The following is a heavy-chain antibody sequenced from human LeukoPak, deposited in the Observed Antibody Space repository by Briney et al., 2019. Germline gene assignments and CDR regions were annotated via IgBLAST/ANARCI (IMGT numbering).Heavy chain of an antibody. V-gene: IGHV4-39*01. CDR1: GGSISSNSYY. CDR3: SRLSYYNDYMDV. CDR2: IYYSGNT. J-gene: IGHJ6*03. Sequence: SETLSLTCTVSGGSISSNSYYWAWIRQPPGKGLEWIGTIYYSGNTYYNPSLKSRVTISIDTSKNQFSLKLSSVTAADTAVYYSSRLSYYNDYMDVWGKGTTVTVSS.